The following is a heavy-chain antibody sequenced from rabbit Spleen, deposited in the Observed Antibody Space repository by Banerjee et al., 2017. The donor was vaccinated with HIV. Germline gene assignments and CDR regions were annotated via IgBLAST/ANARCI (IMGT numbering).Heavy chain of an antibody. Sequence: QSLEESGGDLVKPGASLTLTCTASGVSFSYNSYMCWVRQAPGKGLEWIACIDAGSSGFTYFATWAKGRFTISKTSSTTVTLQMTNLTVADTATYFCARDTSSSFSSYGMDLWGPGTLV. CDR2: IDAGSSGFT. CDR1: GVSFSYNSY. V-gene: IGHV1S40*01. CDR3: ARDTSSSFSSYGMDL. J-gene: IGHJ6*01. D-gene: IGHD1-1*01.